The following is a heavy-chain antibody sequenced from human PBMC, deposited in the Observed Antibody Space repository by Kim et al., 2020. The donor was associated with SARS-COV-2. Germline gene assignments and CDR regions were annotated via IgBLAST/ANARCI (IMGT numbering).Heavy chain of an antibody. Sequence: GGSLRLSCAASGFPFSTYSMNWIRQAPGKGLDWVAFIYPNGSQKYYADPVKGRSTISRDNFKNIVYLQMNSLRAEDTAFYYCGRHYNGWDYWGQGTLVTVSS. CDR2: IYPNGSQK. D-gene: IGHD3-10*01. CDR3: GRHYNGWDY. CDR1: GFPFSTYS. J-gene: IGHJ4*02. V-gene: IGHV3-33*01.